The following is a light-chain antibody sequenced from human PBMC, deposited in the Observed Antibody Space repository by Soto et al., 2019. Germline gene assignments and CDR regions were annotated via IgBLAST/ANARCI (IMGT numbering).Light chain of an antibody. Sequence: EIVLTQSPATLSLSPGERATLSCRASQSVNSYLAWYQQKPGQAPRLLIYDASNRATGIPARFSGSGSGTDFTLTISSLEPEDYAIYYCQQRGSWPPITFGQGTRLEIK. J-gene: IGKJ5*01. V-gene: IGKV3-11*01. CDR1: QSVNSY. CDR2: DAS. CDR3: QQRGSWPPIT.